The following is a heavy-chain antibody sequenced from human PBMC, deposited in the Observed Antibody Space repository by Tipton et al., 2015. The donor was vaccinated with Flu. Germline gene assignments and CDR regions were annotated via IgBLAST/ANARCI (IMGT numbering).Heavy chain of an antibody. Sequence: QVQLVQSGAELKKPGASVKVSCKGSGYTFTVHYMHWVRQAPGQGLEWMGWMSPNNGDTGYAQKFQGRVTMTRDTSINTAYLELSSLRAEDTAVYYCAKDLTTDYYDSSGLLTAFDIWGQGTRVTVSS. CDR3: AKDLTTDYYDSSGLLTAFDI. D-gene: IGHD3-22*01. J-gene: IGHJ3*02. V-gene: IGHV1-8*02. CDR1: GYTFTVHY. CDR2: MSPNNGDT.